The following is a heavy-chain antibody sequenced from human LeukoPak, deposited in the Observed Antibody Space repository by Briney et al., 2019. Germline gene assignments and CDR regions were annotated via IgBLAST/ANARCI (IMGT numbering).Heavy chain of an antibody. D-gene: IGHD6-6*01. Sequence: PSETLSLTCSLSVGSISGYYWSWIRPPPGKGLEWIGYIYYSGSTNYNPSLKSRVTISVDTSKNQFSLKLSSVTAADTAVYYCARGVSSSGDFDYWGQGTLVTVSS. CDR1: VGSISGYY. J-gene: IGHJ4*02. CDR3: ARGVSSSGDFDY. CDR2: IYYSGST. V-gene: IGHV4-59*01.